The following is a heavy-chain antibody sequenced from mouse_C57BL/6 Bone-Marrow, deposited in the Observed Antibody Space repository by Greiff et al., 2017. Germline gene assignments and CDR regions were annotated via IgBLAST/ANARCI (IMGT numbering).Heavy chain of an antibody. CDR2: IHPNSGST. CDR3: AREVNWGPFAD. J-gene: IGHJ3*01. V-gene: IGHV1-64*01. D-gene: IGHD4-1*01. Sequence: VQLQQPGAELVKPGASVKLSCKASGYTFTSYWMPWVKQRPGQGLEWIGMIHPNSGSTNYNETFKSKATLTVDKSSSTAYMQLRSLTSEDSAVYYGAREVNWGPFADGGEGDLVTVSA. CDR1: GYTFTSYW.